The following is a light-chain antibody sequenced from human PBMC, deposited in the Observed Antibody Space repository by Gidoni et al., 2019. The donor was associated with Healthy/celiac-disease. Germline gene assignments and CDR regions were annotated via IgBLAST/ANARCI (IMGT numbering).Light chain of an antibody. CDR1: QSVSSY. CDR3: QQRSNWLT. J-gene: IGKJ4*01. Sequence: EIVLTQSPATLSLSPGERATLSCRASQSVSSYLAWYQQKTGQAPRLLIYDASNRATGIPARFSGSGSGTDFTLTISSLEPEDFAVYYCQQRSNWLTVXGXTKVEIK. V-gene: IGKV3-11*01. CDR2: DAS.